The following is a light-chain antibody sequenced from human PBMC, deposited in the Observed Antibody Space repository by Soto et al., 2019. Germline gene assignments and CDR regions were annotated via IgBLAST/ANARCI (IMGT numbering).Light chain of an antibody. CDR2: KVS. CDR3: MQGSHWPT. Sequence: VGRPQSQLSRPVTLGQPASISSRPSKSFVQGDGNTSLNWFQQRPGQSPRRLIYKVSNRDSGVPDRFSGSGSGTDFTLQISRVEAEDVGIYYCMQGSHWPTFGQGTKLEIK. V-gene: IGKV2-30*02. J-gene: IGKJ2*01. CDR1: KSFVQGDGNTS.